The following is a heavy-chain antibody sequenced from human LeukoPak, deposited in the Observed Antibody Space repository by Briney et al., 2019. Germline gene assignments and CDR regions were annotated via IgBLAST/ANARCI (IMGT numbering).Heavy chain of an antibody. CDR1: GGSISSYY. J-gene: IGHJ6*02. Sequence: SETLSLTCTVSGGSISSYYWSWIRQPPGKGLEWIGYIYYSGSTNYNPCLTSRVTISVDTSKNQFSLKLSSVTAADTAVYYCARVSGSSGYYLYYYGMDVWGQGTTVTVSS. CDR3: ARVSGSSGYYLYYYGMDV. D-gene: IGHD3-22*01. CDR2: IYYSGST. V-gene: IGHV4-59*01.